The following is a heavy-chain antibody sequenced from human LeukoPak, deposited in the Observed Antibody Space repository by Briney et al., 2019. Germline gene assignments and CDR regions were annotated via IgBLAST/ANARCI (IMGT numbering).Heavy chain of an antibody. CDR3: ARDRGGSYSAIDY. J-gene: IGHJ4*02. V-gene: IGHV3-48*04. Sequence: PGGSLRLSCAASGFTFSSYAMSWVRQAPGKGLEWVSAISGSSSTIYYADSVKGRFTISRDNAKNSLYLQMNSLRAEDTAVYYCARDRGGSYSAIDYWGQGTLVTVSS. D-gene: IGHD1-26*01. CDR1: GFTFSSYA. CDR2: ISGSSSTI.